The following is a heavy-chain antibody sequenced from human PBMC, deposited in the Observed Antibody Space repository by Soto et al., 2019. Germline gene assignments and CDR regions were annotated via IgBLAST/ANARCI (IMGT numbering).Heavy chain of an antibody. D-gene: IGHD2-8*02. Sequence: GGSLRLSCAASGFICSSYDMSWVRQAPGKGLEWVSTILVDGRTFYVDSVKGRFTISRDSSQNTVYLQMNSLTAGDTALYYCAKATATGGGAFEICGQGTMVTVSS. V-gene: IGHV3-23*01. CDR1: GFICSSYD. CDR2: ILVDGRT. CDR3: AKATATGGGAFEI. J-gene: IGHJ3*02.